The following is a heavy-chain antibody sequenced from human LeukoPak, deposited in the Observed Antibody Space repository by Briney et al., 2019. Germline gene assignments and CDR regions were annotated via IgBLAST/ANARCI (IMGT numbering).Heavy chain of an antibody. CDR3: AKYEKIWSYPSVVGYYYYMDV. V-gene: IGHV3-23*01. CDR2: ISGSGGST. CDR1: GFTFSSYG. D-gene: IGHD1-26*01. Sequence: GGSLRLSCAASGFTFSSYGMSWVRQAPGKGLEGVSAISGSGGSTYYADSVKGRFTICRDNSKNTLYLQMNSLRAEDTAVYYCAKYEKIWSYPSVVGYYYYMDVWGKGTTVTVSS. J-gene: IGHJ6*03.